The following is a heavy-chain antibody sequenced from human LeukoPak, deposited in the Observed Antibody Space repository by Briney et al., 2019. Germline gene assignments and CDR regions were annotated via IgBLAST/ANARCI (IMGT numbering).Heavy chain of an antibody. CDR3: ARLGARSTDY. CDR2: INHSGST. J-gene: IGHJ4*02. D-gene: IGHD1-26*01. CDR1: GGSFSGYY. Sequence: SETLSLTCAVYGGSFSGYYWSWIRQPPGKGLEWIGEINHSGSTNYNPSLKSRVTISVDTSKNQFSLKLSSVTAADTAVYYCARLGARSTDYWGQGILVTVSS. V-gene: IGHV4-34*01.